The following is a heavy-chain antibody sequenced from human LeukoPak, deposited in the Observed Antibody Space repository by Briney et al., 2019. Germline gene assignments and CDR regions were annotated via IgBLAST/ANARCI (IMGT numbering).Heavy chain of an antibody. D-gene: IGHD6-13*01. CDR3: AKDYVRYSSSLYFDY. V-gene: IGHV3-30*04. Sequence: PGGSLRLSCAASGFTFSSYAMHWVRQAPGKGLEWVAVISYDGSNKYYADSVKGRFTISRDNSKNTLYLQMNSLRAEDTAVYYCAKDYVRYSSSLYFDYWGQGTLVTVSS. J-gene: IGHJ4*02. CDR1: GFTFSSYA. CDR2: ISYDGSNK.